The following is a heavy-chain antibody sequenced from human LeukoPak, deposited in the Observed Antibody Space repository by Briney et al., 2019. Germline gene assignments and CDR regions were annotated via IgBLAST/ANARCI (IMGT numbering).Heavy chain of an antibody. CDR2: INPNSGGT. CDR1: GYXFTGYY. J-gene: IGHJ5*02. V-gene: IGHV1-2*02. CDR3: ARDGVLRYCSGGSCPADWFDP. Sequence: VASVKVSCKPSGYXFTGYYMRWVRQAPGQGLEWIGWINPNSGGTNYAQKFQGRVTMTRDTSISTAYMELSRLRSDDTAVYYCARDGVLRYCSGGSCPADWFDPWGQGTLVTVSS. D-gene: IGHD2-15*01.